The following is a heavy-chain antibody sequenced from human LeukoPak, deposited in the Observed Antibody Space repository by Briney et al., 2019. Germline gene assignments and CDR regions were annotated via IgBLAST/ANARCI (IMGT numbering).Heavy chain of an antibody. J-gene: IGHJ5*02. CDR3: ARVVAEWFWFDP. Sequence: ASVKVSCKASGYTFTSCGISWVRQAPGQGLEWMGWISAYNGNTNYAQKLQGRVTMTTDTSTSTAYMELRSLRSDDTAVYYCARVVAEWFWFDPWGQGTLVTVSS. D-gene: IGHD2-2*01. CDR1: GYTFTSCG. V-gene: IGHV1-18*01. CDR2: ISAYNGNT.